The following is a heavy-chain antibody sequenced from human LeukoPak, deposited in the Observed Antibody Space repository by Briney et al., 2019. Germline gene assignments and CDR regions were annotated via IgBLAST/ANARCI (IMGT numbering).Heavy chain of an antibody. V-gene: IGHV4-59*01. J-gene: IGHJ4*02. CDR2: IYYSGST. Sequence: SETLSLTCAVYGGSFSGYYWSWIRQPPGKGLEWIGYIYYSGSTNYNPSLKSRVTISVDTSKNQFSLKLSSVTAADTAVYYCARGREHPDYWGQGTLVTVSS. D-gene: IGHD1-26*01. CDR1: GGSFSGYY. CDR3: ARGREHPDY.